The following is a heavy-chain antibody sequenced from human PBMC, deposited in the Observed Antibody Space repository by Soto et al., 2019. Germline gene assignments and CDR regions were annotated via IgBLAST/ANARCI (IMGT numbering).Heavy chain of an antibody. J-gene: IGHJ4*02. CDR3: ARDPKSGKHKLYFDY. Sequence: GGALRLSCTASGFTFGDYAMSWFRQAPGKGLEWLSYISGSGNTMYYADSVKGRFTIARDNAQKSLYLQLNNLRDDDTAMYYCARDPKSGKHKLYFDYWGQGTLVTVSS. CDR1: GFTFGDYA. D-gene: IGHD3-3*01. CDR2: ISGSGNTM. V-gene: IGHV3-48*02.